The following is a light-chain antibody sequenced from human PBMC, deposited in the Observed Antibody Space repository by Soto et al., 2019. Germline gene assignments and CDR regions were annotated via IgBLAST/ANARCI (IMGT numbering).Light chain of an antibody. V-gene: IGLV2-14*01. CDR1: SSDVGGYNY. J-gene: IGLJ1*01. Sequence: QSVLTKPASVSGSPGQSITISCTGTSSDVGGYNYVSWYQQYPGKAPKLMIYDVSNRPSGVSNRFSGSKSGNTASLTISGLQAEDEADYYCTSYTTSSTLVFGTGTKVTVL. CDR2: DVS. CDR3: TSYTTSSTLV.